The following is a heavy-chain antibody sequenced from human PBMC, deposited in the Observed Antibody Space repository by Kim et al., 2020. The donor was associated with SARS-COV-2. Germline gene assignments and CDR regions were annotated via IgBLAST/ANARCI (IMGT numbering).Heavy chain of an antibody. V-gene: IGHV4-59*08. J-gene: IGHJ5*02. Sequence: SETLSLTCTVSGGSISSDYWTWIRQPPGKGLEWIGNIYYSGSTNYNPSLKGRVTISVDTSKNQFSLKLSSVTAADTAVYYCARQFYGSGSSNRRFDPWGQGNLVIVS. D-gene: IGHD3-10*01. CDR3: ARQFYGSGSSNRRFDP. CDR1: GGSISSDY. CDR2: IYYSGST.